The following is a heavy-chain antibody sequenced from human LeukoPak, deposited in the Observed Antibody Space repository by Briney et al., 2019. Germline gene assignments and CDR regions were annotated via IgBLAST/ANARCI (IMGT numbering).Heavy chain of an antibody. D-gene: IGHD3-22*01. CDR2: ISSTTGYN. CDR3: ARDGGRDSSGSDAFDL. CDR1: GFTFSSYT. V-gene: IGHV3-21*01. J-gene: IGHJ3*01. Sequence: GGSLRLSCAASGFTFSSYTMTWVRQAPGKGLEWVSSISSTTGYNYYADSVKGRFTISRDNSKNSLYLQMNSLRTEDTAIYYCARDGGRDSSGSDAFDLWAKGQWSPSLQ.